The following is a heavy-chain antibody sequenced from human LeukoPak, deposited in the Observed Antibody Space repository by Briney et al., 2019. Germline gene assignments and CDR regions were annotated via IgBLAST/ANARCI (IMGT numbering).Heavy chain of an antibody. V-gene: IGHV4-34*01. D-gene: IGHD3-16*02. Sequence: KPSETLSLTCAVYGGSFSGYYWSWIRQPPGKGLEWIGEISHSGSTNYNPSLKSRVTISVDTSKNQFSLKLSSVTAADTAVYYCARMYYDYVWGSYRSLDYWGQGTLVTVSS. J-gene: IGHJ4*02. CDR2: ISHSGST. CDR1: GGSFSGYY. CDR3: ARMYYDYVWGSYRSLDY.